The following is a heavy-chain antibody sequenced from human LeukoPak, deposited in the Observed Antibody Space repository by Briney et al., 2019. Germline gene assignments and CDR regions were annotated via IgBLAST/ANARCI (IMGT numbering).Heavy chain of an antibody. D-gene: IGHD6-25*01. J-gene: IGHJ4*02. V-gene: IGHV4-34*01. CDR3: ARGVWQRPYGY. CDR2: INHSGST. Sequence: SETLSLTCAVYGGSFSGYYWSWIRHPPGKGLEWIGEINHSGSTNYNPSLTSRVTISVDTSKNQFSLKLSSVTAADTAVYYCARGVWQRPYGYGGQGTLVTASS. CDR1: GGSFSGYY.